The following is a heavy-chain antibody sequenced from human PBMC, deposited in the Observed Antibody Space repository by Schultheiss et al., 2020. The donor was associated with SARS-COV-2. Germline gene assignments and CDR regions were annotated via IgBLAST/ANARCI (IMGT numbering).Heavy chain of an antibody. V-gene: IGHV1-18*01. CDR2: ISAYNGNT. J-gene: IGHJ6*02. Sequence: GGSLRLSCKASGYTFTSYGISWVRQAPGQGLEWMGWISAYNGNTNYAQKLQGRVTMTTDTSTSTAYMELRSLRSDDTPVYYCARGEGVERRYYYYYGMDVWGQGTTVTVSS. CDR3: ARGEGVERRYYYYYGMDV. D-gene: IGHD1-1*01. CDR1: GYTFTSYG.